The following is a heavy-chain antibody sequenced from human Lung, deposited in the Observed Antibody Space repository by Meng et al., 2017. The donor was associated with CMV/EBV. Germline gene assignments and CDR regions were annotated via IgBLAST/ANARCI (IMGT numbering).Heavy chain of an antibody. J-gene: IGHJ4*02. Sequence: SXAASGFTFSDFYMSWIRQAPGKGLEWVSYITSSGRTIHYADSVKRRFTVSRDNAKNSLYLQMNSLSAEETAVYYCARGSRVTMIIVAPYGWGQGTXVTVSS. D-gene: IGHD3-22*01. V-gene: IGHV3-11*01. CDR3: ARGSRVTMIIVAPYG. CDR1: GFTFSDFY. CDR2: ITSSGRTI.